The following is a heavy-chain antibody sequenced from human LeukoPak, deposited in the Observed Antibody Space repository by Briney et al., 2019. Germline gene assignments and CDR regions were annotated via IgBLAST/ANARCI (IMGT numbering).Heavy chain of an antibody. V-gene: IGHV4-34*01. CDR2: INHSGST. Sequence: SETLSLTCAVYGGSFSGYYWSWIRQPPGKGLEWIGEINHSGSTNYNPSLKSRVTISVDTSKNQFSLKLSSVTAADTAVYYCARHGPHYEYYYYGMDVWGQGTTVTVSS. CDR1: GGSFSGYY. D-gene: IGHD4-17*01. J-gene: IGHJ6*02. CDR3: ARHGPHYEYYYYGMDV.